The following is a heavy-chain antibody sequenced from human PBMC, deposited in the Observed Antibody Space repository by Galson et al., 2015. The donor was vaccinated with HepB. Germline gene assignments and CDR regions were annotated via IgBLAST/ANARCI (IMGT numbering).Heavy chain of an antibody. CDR1: GYTFTSYD. Sequence: SVKVSCKASGYTFTSYDINWVRQATGQGLEWMGWINPNSGGTNYAQKFQGRVTMTRDTSISTAYMELSRLRSDDTAVYYCARDYRYFDLWGRGTLVTVSS. CDR2: INPNSGGT. CDR3: ARDYRYFDL. J-gene: IGHJ2*01. V-gene: IGHV1-2*02.